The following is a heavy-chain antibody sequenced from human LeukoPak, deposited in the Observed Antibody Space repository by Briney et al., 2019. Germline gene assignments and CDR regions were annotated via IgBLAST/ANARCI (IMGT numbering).Heavy chain of an antibody. CDR1: GYTFTGYY. Sequence: EASVKVSCKASGYTFTGYYMHWVRQAPGQGLEWMGWINPNSGGTNYAQKFQGRVTMTRDTSISTAYMELSRLRSDDTAVYYCATAYYYGSGSLHYYYYGMDVWGQGTTVTVSS. J-gene: IGHJ6*02. D-gene: IGHD3-10*01. V-gene: IGHV1-2*02. CDR2: INPNSGGT. CDR3: ATAYYYGSGSLHYYYYGMDV.